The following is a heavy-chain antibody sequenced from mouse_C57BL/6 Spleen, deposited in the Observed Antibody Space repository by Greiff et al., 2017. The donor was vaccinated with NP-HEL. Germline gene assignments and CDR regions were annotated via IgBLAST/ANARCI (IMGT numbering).Heavy chain of an antibody. J-gene: IGHJ4*01. V-gene: IGHV2-9-1*01. D-gene: IGHD1-1*01. CDR2: IWTGGGT. CDR1: GFSLTSYA. CDR3: ARNLGLRSDYARDY. Sequence: VQLQQSGPGLVAPSQSLSITCTVSGFSLTSYAISWVRQPPGKGLEWLGVIWTGGGTNYNSALNSRLSISKDNSKSQVFLKMNSLQTDDTARDYCARNLGLRSDYARDYWGQGTSVTVSS.